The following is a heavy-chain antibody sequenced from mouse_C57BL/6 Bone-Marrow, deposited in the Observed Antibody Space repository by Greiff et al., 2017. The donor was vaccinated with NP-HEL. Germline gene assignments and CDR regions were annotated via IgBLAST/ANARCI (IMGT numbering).Heavy chain of an antibody. J-gene: IGHJ2*01. CDR1: GYSFTDYN. CDR2: INPNYGTT. Sequence: VQLQQSGPELVKPGASVKISCKASGYSFTDYNMNWVKQSNGKSLEWIGVINPNYGTTSYNQKFKGKATLTVDQSSSTAYMQLNSLTSEDSAVYYCALSCYGSSPYYFDYWGQGTTLTVSS. CDR3: ALSCYGSSPYYFDY. V-gene: IGHV1-39*01. D-gene: IGHD1-1*01.